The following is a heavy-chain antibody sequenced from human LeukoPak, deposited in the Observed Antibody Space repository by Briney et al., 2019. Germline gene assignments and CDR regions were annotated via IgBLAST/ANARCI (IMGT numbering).Heavy chain of an antibody. CDR2: ISWNSGSI. CDR3: AKDITQAVADPNFDY. V-gene: IGHV3-9*01. Sequence: GRFLRLSCAASGFTFDDYAMHWVRQAPGKGLEWVSGISWNSGSIGYADSVKGRFTISRDNAKNSLYLQMNSLRAEDTALYYCAKDITQAVADPNFDYWGQGTLVTVSS. CDR1: GFTFDDYA. J-gene: IGHJ4*02. D-gene: IGHD6-19*01.